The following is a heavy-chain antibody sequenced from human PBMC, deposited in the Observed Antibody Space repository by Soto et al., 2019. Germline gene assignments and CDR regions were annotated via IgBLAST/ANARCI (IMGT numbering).Heavy chain of an antibody. CDR1: GGTLSDHG. CDR2: TIPVFNTA. J-gene: IGHJ3*02. V-gene: IGHV1-69*06. CDR3: ARGVYGSGNYYTGPSAFDI. Sequence: QVQLEQSGAEVKKPGSSVKVSCKASGGTLSDHGVAWLRQAPGQGLEWMGGTIPVFNTAKYAQKFQGRDTVTADKITNIAYMELSSLRSEDTAFYFCARGVYGSGNYYTGPSAFDIWGQGTMVIVSS. D-gene: IGHD3-10*01.